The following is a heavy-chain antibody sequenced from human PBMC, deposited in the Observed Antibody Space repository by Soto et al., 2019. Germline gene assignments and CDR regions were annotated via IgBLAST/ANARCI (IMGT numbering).Heavy chain of an antibody. J-gene: IGHJ4*02. D-gene: IGHD6-13*01. Sequence: QVQLQESGPGLVKPSGTLSLTCAVSGGSISSSNWWSWVRQPPGKGLEWIGEIYHSGSTNYNPSLKSRVPLSVDKSKNQFSLKLSAVTAADTAVYYCARDLVAAAAPEGYWGQGTLVTVSS. V-gene: IGHV4-4*02. CDR2: IYHSGST. CDR1: GGSISSSNW. CDR3: ARDLVAAAAPEGY.